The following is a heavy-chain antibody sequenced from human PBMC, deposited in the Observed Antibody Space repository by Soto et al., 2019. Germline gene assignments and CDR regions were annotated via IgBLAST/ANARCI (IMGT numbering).Heavy chain of an antibody. CDR3: ARAASTLQYCSSTSCYMVRANYYYYYYMDV. CDR2: INHSGST. Sequence: QVQLQQWGAGLLKPSETLSLTCAVYGGSFSGYYWSWIRQPPGKGLEWIGEINHSGSTNYNPSLKSRVTISVDTSKNQFSLKLSSVTAADTAVYYCARAASTLQYCSSTSCYMVRANYYYYYYMDVWGKGTTVTVSS. J-gene: IGHJ6*03. D-gene: IGHD2-2*02. CDR1: GGSFSGYY. V-gene: IGHV4-34*01.